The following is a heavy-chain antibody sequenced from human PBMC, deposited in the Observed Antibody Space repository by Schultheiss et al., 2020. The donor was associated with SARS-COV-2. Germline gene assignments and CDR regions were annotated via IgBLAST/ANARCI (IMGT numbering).Heavy chain of an antibody. J-gene: IGHJ3*02. CDR2: IYYSGST. CDR3: ARAKGWGYGAFDI. V-gene: IGHV4-59*08. D-gene: IGHD2-21*01. Sequence: SETLSLTCTVSGGSISSYYWSWIRQPPGKGLEWIGYIYYSGSTNYNPSLKSRVTISVDTSKNQFSLKLSSVTAADTAVYYCARAKGWGYGAFDIWGQGTMVTVSS. CDR1: GGSISSYY.